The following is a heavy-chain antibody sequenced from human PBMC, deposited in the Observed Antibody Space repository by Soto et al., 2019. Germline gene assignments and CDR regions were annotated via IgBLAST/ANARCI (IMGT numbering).Heavy chain of an antibody. CDR1: GFICRNSP. V-gene: IGHV3-49*03. CDR2: IRSKTYYGTA. CDR3: TRGHNGPYETFPVCFDY. Sequence: GSLRLSCTGSGFICRNSPMTWFRQAPGKGLEWVGFIRSKTYYGTAEYAASVRGRFTISRDDSKSTAYLQLDSLKTEDTGIYYCTRGHNGPYETFPVCFDYWAQGTMGTVSS. J-gene: IGHJ4*02. D-gene: IGHD5-12*01.